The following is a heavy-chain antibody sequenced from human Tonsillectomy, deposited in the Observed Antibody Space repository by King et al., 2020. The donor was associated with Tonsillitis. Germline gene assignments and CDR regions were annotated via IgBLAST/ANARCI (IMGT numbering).Heavy chain of an antibody. Sequence: VQLVESGGGLIQPGGSLRLSCAASGFTFSSHAMSWVRQAPGKGLEWVSTISGSGGNTYYADSGKGRFTISRDNFKNTLYLQMNSLRAEDTAIYYCAKGVTIFGVPDDDAFDFWGQGTMVTVSS. V-gene: IGHV3-23*04. D-gene: IGHD3-3*01. CDR2: ISGSGGNT. J-gene: IGHJ3*01. CDR3: AKGVTIFGVPDDDAFDF. CDR1: GFTFSSHA.